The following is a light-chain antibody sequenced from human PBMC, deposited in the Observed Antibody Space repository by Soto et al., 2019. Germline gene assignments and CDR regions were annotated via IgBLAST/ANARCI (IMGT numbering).Light chain of an antibody. CDR3: QQRSN. V-gene: IGKV3-11*01. CDR2: DAS. CDR1: QSVSSY. Sequence: ILLTQSPATLSLSPGERATLSCRASQSVSSYLAWYQQKPGQAPRLLIYDASNRATGIPARFSGSGSGTDFTLTISSLEPEDFAVYYCQQRSNFGGGTKVDIK. J-gene: IGKJ4*01.